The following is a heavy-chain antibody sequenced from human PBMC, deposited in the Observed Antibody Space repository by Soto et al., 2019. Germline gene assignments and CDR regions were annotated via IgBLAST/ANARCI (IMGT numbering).Heavy chain of an antibody. V-gene: IGHV4-4*07. CDR1: GGGIMGYD. J-gene: IGHJ5*02. CDR3: ARGQRFSDWFDP. Sequence: RAGTLSLSGAVSGGGIMGYDVTWIRQTAGKGLEWIGRIYSSGTTKYNPSLQSRVNMSLDTSKNQFSLRLTSVTAADTAVYYCARGQRFSDWFDPWGQGTLVTVS. CDR2: IYSSGTT. D-gene: IGHD3-3*01.